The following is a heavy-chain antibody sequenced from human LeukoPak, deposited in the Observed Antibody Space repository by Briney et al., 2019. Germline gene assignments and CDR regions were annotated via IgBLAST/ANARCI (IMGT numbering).Heavy chain of an antibody. CDR2: IRYDGSNK. J-gene: IGHJ4*02. D-gene: IGHD2-2*01. CDR1: GFTFSSYG. Sequence: GGSLRLSCAASGFTFSSYGMHWVRQAPGKGLEWVAFIRYDGSNKYYADSVKGRFTISRDNSKNTLYLQMSSLRAEDTAVYYCAKVLGYCSSTSCYYDCWGQGTLVTVSS. V-gene: IGHV3-30*02. CDR3: AKVLGYCSSTSCYYDC.